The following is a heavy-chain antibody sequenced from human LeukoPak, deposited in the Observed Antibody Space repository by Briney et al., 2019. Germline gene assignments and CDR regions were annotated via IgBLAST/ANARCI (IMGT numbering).Heavy chain of an antibody. D-gene: IGHD2-2*02. CDR1: GGSISSYY. CDR3: ARGVWVQHCSSTSCYTGWFDP. CDR2: IYTSGST. Sequence: SETLSLTCTVSGGSISSYYWSWIRQPAGKGLEWIGRIYTSGSTNYNPSLKSRVTMSVDTSKNQFSLTLSSVTAADTAVYYCARGVWVQHCSSTSCYTGWFDPWGQGTLVTVSS. V-gene: IGHV4-4*07. J-gene: IGHJ5*02.